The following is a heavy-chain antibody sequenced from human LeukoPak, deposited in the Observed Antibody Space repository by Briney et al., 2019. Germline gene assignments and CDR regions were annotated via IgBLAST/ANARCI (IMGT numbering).Heavy chain of an antibody. D-gene: IGHD2-2*01. V-gene: IGHV3-7*01. CDR2: INQGGSEK. CDR1: GFTFSNYW. J-gene: IGHJ3*02. CDR3: ARTQLQNDAFDI. Sequence: PGGSLRLSCAASGFTFSNYWMSWVRQAPGKGLEWVANINQGGSEKFYVDSVKGRFTISRDNAKNSLYLQMNSLRAEDTAVYYCARTQLQNDAFDIWGQGTMVTVSS.